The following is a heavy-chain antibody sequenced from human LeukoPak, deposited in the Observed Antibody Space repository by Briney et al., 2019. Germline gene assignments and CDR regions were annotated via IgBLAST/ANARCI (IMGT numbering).Heavy chain of an antibody. CDR3: ARWAKDDFWSGYFDY. J-gene: IGHJ4*02. V-gene: IGHV1-2*02. D-gene: IGHD3-3*01. CDR1: GYTFTGYY. CDR2: INPNSGGT. Sequence: ASVKVSCKASGYTFTGYYMHWVRPAPGQGLEWMGWINPNSGGTNYAQKFQGRVTMTRDTSISTAYMELSRLRSDDTAVYYCARWAKDDFWSGYFDYWGQGTLVTVSS.